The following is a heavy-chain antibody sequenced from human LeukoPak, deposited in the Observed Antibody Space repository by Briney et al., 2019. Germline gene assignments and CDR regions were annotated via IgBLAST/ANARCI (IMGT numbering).Heavy chain of an antibody. CDR3: ARPSAVVGGPLGYMDV. V-gene: IGHV1-18*01. CDR1: GYTFTSYG. J-gene: IGHJ6*03. CDR2: ISAYNGNT. Sequence: ASVKVSCKASGYTFTSYGISWVRQAPGQGLEWMGWISAYNGNTNYAQKLQGRVTITTDTATSTAYMELRSLRSDDTAVYYCARPSAVVGGPLGYMDVWGKGTTVTVSS. D-gene: IGHD2-15*01.